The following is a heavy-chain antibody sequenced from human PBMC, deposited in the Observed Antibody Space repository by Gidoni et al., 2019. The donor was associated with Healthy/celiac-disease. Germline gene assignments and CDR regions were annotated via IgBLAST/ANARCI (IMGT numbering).Heavy chain of an antibody. V-gene: IGHV3-48*02. CDR3: ASSKYYDFWSGPNFDY. CDR1: GFTFISYS. J-gene: IGHJ4*02. D-gene: IGHD3-3*01. CDR2: ISSSSSTI. Sequence: EVQLVESGGGLVQPGGSLRLSCAASGFTFISYSMNWVRQAPGKGLEWVSYISSSSSTIYYADSVKGRFTISRDNAKNSLYLQMNSLRDEDTAVYYCASSKYYDFWSGPNFDYWGQGTLVTVSS.